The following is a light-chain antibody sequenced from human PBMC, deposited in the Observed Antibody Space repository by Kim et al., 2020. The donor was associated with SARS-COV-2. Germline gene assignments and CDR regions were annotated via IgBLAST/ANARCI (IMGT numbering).Light chain of an antibody. CDR2: GAS. V-gene: IGKV3-15*01. CDR3: HQYNNWPPT. Sequence: ETVMTQSPVTLSVSPGERATVSCRTSQSVSSNLAWYQQKPGQAPRLLIYGASTRAAGIRGRFSGSGSGTEFTLTISSLQSEDFAVYCCHQYNNWPPTFGQGTKVDIK. CDR1: QSVSSN. J-gene: IGKJ1*01.